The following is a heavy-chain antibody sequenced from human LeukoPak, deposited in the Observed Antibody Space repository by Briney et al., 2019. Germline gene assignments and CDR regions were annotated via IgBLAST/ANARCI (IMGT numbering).Heavy chain of an antibody. CDR3: ARGDHDYDSSGYTDY. CDR2: ISYDGSNK. D-gene: IGHD3-22*01. Sequence: PGGSLRLSCAASGFTFSSYAMHWVRQAPGKGLEWVAVISYDGSNKYNADSVKGRFTISRDNSKNTLYLQMNSLRAEDTAVYYCARGDHDYDSSGYTDYWGQGTLVTVSS. CDR1: GFTFSSYA. V-gene: IGHV3-30-3*01. J-gene: IGHJ4*02.